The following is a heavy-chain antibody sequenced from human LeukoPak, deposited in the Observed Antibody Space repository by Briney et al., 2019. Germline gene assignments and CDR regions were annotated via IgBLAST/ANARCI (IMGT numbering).Heavy chain of an antibody. Sequence: GGSLRLSCAASGFTFDDYGMSWVRQAPGKGLEWVSSISSSSSYIYYADSVKGRFTISRDNAKNSLYLQMNSLRAEDTAVYYCARDDPQGYYFDYWGQGTLVTVSS. CDR3: ARDDPQGYYFDY. V-gene: IGHV3-21*01. J-gene: IGHJ4*02. CDR2: ISSSSSYI. CDR1: GFTFDDYG.